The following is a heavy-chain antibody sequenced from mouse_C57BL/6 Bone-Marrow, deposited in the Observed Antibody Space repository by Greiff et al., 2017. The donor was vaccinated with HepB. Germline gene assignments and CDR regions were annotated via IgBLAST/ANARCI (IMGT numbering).Heavy chain of an antibody. V-gene: IGHV1-61*01. J-gene: IGHJ2*01. Sequence: QVQLQQPGAELVRPGSSVKLSCKASGYTFTSYWMDWVKQRPGQGLEWIGNIYPSDSETHYNQKFKDKATLTVDKSSSTAYMQLSSLTSEDSAVCYCAREGYYGDPCWGQGTTLTVAS. D-gene: IGHD2-13*01. CDR3: AREGYYGDPC. CDR2: IYPSDSET. CDR1: GYTFTSYW.